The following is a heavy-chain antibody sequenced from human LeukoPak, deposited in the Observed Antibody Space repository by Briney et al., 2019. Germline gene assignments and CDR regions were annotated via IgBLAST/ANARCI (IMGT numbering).Heavy chain of an antibody. Sequence: PSETLSLTCTVSGYSISSGYYWGWIRQPPGKGLKWIGSISHGGSTYYNPSLKSRITISVDTSKNQFSLRLTSVTAADTAVYYCARQTGSGLFILPGGQGTLVTVSS. J-gene: IGHJ4*02. V-gene: IGHV4-38-2*02. CDR2: ISHGGST. CDR3: ARQTGSGLFILP. D-gene: IGHD3/OR15-3a*01. CDR1: GYSISSGYY.